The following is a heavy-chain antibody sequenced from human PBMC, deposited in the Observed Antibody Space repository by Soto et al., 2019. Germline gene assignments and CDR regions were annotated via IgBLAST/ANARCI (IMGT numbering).Heavy chain of an antibody. Sequence: EVQLLESGGGLVQPGGSLRLSCAASGFTFSSYAMSWVRQAPGKGLEWVSAVSGSGGSTYYADSVKGRFTISGDNSKSRRDLQMDSLRAEDTAVYYCAKFPGGWLPTTFDYWGQGTLVTVSS. CDR3: AKFPGGWLPTTFDY. CDR1: GFTFSSYA. V-gene: IGHV3-23*01. D-gene: IGHD2-15*01. CDR2: VSGSGGST. J-gene: IGHJ4*02.